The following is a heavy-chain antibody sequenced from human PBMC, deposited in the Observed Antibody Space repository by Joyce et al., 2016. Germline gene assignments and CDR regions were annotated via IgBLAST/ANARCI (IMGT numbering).Heavy chain of an antibody. CDR1: GFTFDDYA. CDR2: IRWNMATI. Sequence: EVQLVESGGGSIQHGRSLRLSCAASGFTFDDYAMDWVRQSPGKCLEWVAGIRWNMATIGYEDSVKGRFTISRDNAKNSLDLQMNRLRAEDTAFYYCEKVPAPGFDLDSSGLYYFDYWGQGTLVTVSS. J-gene: IGHJ4*02. D-gene: IGHD3-22*01. V-gene: IGHV3-9*01. CDR3: EKVPAPGFDLDSSGLYYFDY.